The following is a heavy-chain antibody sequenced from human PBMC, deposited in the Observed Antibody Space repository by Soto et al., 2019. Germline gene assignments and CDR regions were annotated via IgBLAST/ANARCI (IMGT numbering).Heavy chain of an antibody. CDR2: IYYSGST. CDR1: GGSISSSSYY. J-gene: IGHJ4*02. V-gene: IGHV4-39*01. Sequence: PSETLSLTCTVSGGSISSSSYYWGWIRQPPGKGLEWIGSIYYSGSTYYNPSLKSRVTISVDTSKNQFSLKLSSVTAADTAVYYCARYEYPEVFDDWGQGTLVTVSS. D-gene: IGHD2-8*01. CDR3: ARYEYPEVFDD.